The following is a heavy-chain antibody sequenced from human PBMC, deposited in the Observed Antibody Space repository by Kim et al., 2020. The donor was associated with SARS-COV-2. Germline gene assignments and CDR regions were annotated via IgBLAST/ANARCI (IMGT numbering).Heavy chain of an antibody. CDR2: IISSSSYT. D-gene: IGHD5-18*01. J-gene: IGHJ4*02. CDR1: GLTFSDYY. CDR3: PRGRYSWVY. Sequence: GGSLRLSCAASGLTFSDYYMSWIRQASGKGLEWVSYIISSSSYTNYADPAKSRFTISRDNAKNSLYLQMNSLRAEDTAVYYCPRGRYSWVYCGQGTLGTV. V-gene: IGHV3-11*05.